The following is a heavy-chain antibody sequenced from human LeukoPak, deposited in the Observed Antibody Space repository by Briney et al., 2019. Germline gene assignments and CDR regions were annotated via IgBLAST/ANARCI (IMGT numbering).Heavy chain of an antibody. V-gene: IGHV4-39*07. CDR1: GGSISSSSYY. J-gene: IGHJ4*02. Sequence: SETLSLTCTVSGGSISSSSYYWGWIRQPPGKGLEWIGSIYYSGSTYYNPSLKSRVTISVDTSKNQFSLKLSSVTAADTAVYYCASELRYYGSGSYPFDYWGQGTLVTVSS. D-gene: IGHD3-10*01. CDR3: ASELRYYGSGSYPFDY. CDR2: IYYSGST.